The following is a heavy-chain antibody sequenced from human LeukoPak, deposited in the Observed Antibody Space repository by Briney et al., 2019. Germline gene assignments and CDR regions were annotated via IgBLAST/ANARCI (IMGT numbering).Heavy chain of an antibody. CDR3: ARDGEYCGGDCYPYYYYMDV. Sequence: ASVKVSCKASGYTFTSYGMSWVRQAPGQGLEWMGWISAYNGNTNYAQKLQGRVTMTTDTSTSTAYMELRSLRSDDTAVYYCARDGEYCGGDCYPYYYYMDVWGKGTTVTVSS. V-gene: IGHV1-18*01. J-gene: IGHJ6*03. D-gene: IGHD2-21*01. CDR1: GYTFTSYG. CDR2: ISAYNGNT.